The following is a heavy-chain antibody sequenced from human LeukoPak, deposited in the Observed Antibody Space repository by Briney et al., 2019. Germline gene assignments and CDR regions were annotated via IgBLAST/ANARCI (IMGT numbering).Heavy chain of an antibody. CDR3: ATDSHGLGYSSSWPIDF. CDR1: GVSLSSTNFY. V-gene: IGHV4-39*07. Sequence: PSETLSLTCSVSGVSLSSTNFYWGIIRQPPGKGLEWIGSIYSSGSTYYNPSLKSRVTISLDTSKNQFSLKLTSVTAADTAVYYCATDSHGLGYSSSWPIDFWGQGTLVTVSS. J-gene: IGHJ4*02. CDR2: IYSSGST. D-gene: IGHD6-13*01.